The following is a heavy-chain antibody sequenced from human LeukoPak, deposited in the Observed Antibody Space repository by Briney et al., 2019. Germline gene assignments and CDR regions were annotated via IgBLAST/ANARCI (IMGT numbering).Heavy chain of an antibody. V-gene: IGHV3-48*04. D-gene: IGHD3-22*01. CDR2: ISSSSSTI. Sequence: GGSLRLSCAASGFTFSTYSMNWVRQAPGKGLDWVSYISSSSSTICYADSVMGRFTISRDNAKNSLYLQMNSLRAEDTAVYYCARDPYYYDSSDIDCWGQGTLVTVSS. CDR3: ARDPYYYDSSDIDC. CDR1: GFTFSTYS. J-gene: IGHJ4*02.